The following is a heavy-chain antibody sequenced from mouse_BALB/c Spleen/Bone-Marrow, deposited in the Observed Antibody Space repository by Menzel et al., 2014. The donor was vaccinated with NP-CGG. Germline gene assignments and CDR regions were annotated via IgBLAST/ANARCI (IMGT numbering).Heavy chain of an antibody. Sequence: EVKLMESGPGLVKPSQSLSLTCSVTGYSITSGYYWNWIRQFPGNKLEWMGYISYDGSNNYNPSLKNRISITRDTSKNQFFLKLNSVTTEDTATYYCAREGEDYYAMDYWVKEPQSPSPQ. CDR2: ISYDGSN. V-gene: IGHV3-6*02. J-gene: IGHJ4*01. CDR1: GYSITSGYY. CDR3: AREGEDYYAMDY.